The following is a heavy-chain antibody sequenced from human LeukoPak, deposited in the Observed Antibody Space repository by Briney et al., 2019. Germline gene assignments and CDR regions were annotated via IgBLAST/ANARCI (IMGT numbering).Heavy chain of an antibody. D-gene: IGHD1-14*01. CDR1: GYTFTSYA. J-gene: IGHJ6*03. CDR2: ISTNTGNP. CDR3: ARETERYYYYYYMDV. Sequence: ASVKVSCKASGYTFTSYAMNWVRQAPGQGLEWMGWISTNTGNPTYAQGFTGRFVFSLDTSVSTAYLQISSLKAEDTAVYYCARETERYYYYYYMDVWGKGTTVTVSS. V-gene: IGHV7-4-1*02.